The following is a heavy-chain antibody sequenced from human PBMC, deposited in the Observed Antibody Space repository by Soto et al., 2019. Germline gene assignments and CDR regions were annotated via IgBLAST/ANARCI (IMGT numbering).Heavy chain of an antibody. CDR3: ARDAGYSGYDGIYYYGMDV. Sequence: ASVKVSCKASGYTFTSYYMHWVRQAPGQGLEWMGIINPSGGSTGYAQKFQGRVTMTRDTSTSTVYMELSSLRSEDTAVYYCARDAGYSGYDGIYYYGMDVWGQGTTVTVSS. CDR1: GYTFTSYY. D-gene: IGHD5-12*01. V-gene: IGHV1-46*01. CDR2: INPSGGST. J-gene: IGHJ6*02.